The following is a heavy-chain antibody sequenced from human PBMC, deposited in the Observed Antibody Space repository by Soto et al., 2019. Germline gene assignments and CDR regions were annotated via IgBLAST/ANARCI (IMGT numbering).Heavy chain of an antibody. J-gene: IGHJ3*02. CDR3: AKQWDYSDAFDI. V-gene: IGHV3-30*18. D-gene: IGHD1-7*01. Sequence: QVQLVESGGGVVQPGRSLRLSCAASGFTFSSYGMHWVRQAPGKGLEWVAVISYDGSNKYYADSVKGRFTISRDNSKNTLYLQMNSLRAEDTAVYYCAKQWDYSDAFDIWGQGTMVTVSS. CDR1: GFTFSSYG. CDR2: ISYDGSNK.